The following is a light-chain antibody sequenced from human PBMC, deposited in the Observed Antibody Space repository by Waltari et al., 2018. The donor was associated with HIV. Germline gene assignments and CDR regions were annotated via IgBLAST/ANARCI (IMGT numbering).Light chain of an antibody. CDR2: RNN. V-gene: IGLV10-54*04. CDR3: SAWDSSLSAWV. J-gene: IGLJ3*02. CDR1: SNNVGNQG. Sequence: QAGLTQPPSVSKGLRQTATPTCTGNSNNVGNQGAAWLQQHQGHPPKLLPYRNNNRPSGISERFSASRSGNTASLTITGLQPEDEADYYCSAWDSSLSAWVFGGGTKLTVL.